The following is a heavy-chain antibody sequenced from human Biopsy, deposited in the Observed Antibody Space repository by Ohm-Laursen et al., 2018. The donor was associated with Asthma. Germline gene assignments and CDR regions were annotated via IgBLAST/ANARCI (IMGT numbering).Heavy chain of an antibody. Sequence: SQTLSLTCRVSGFSLSSGGYYWSWICHHPGKGLEWIGNIYYSGGTYYNPSLQSRATISIDTSMSQFSLKLKSVTAADTAVYYCARDRNYCSDGTCVHYYGVDVWGPGTTVTVSS. D-gene: IGHD2-15*01. CDR3: ARDRNYCSDGTCVHYYGVDV. J-gene: IGHJ6*02. V-gene: IGHV4-31*03. CDR2: IYYSGGT. CDR1: GFSLSSGGYY.